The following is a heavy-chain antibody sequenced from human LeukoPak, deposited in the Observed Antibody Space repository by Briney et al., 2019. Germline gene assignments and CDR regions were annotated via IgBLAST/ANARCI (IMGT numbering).Heavy chain of an antibody. CDR1: GFTFDDYG. V-gene: IGHV3-20*04. CDR2: INWNGVST. D-gene: IGHD2-15*01. J-gene: IGHJ1*01. CDR3: AREDGFCSGGSCYQH. Sequence: GGSLRLSCAASGFTFDDYGMSWVRQAPGRGLEWVSFINWNGVSTDYADSVKGRFTISRDNAKNSLYLQMSSLRVEDTALYYCAREDGFCSGGSCYQHWGQGTLVTVSS.